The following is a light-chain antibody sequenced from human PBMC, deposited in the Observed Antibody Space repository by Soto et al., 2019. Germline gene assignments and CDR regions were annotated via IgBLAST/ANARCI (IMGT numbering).Light chain of an antibody. J-gene: IGKJ3*01. CDR3: QKYDSFPFT. CDR2: DAY. V-gene: IGKV1-33*01. Sequence: DSPMTQSPSSLAASVGDRVNITCQASQDISKYLNWYQQQPGKATKLLIYDAYNLETGVPSRFSGTGSGAYYTFTISTLHPEDFATDLCQKYDSFPFTVGPVTKVEIK. CDR1: QDISKY.